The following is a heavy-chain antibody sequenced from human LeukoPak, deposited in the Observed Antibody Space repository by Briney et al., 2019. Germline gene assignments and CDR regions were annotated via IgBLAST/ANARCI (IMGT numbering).Heavy chain of an antibody. CDR2: IKEDGTET. J-gene: IGHJ4*02. CDR3: AKEGRSLQAY. Sequence: GGSLRLSCAASGFMFSSNWMSWVRLAPGKGLEWVANIKEDGTETYYVDSVKGRFTISRDNAKNSLYLQMNSLRVEDTAVYYCAKEGRSLQAYWGQGTLVTVSS. CDR1: GFMFSSNW. V-gene: IGHV3-7*03. D-gene: IGHD5-24*01.